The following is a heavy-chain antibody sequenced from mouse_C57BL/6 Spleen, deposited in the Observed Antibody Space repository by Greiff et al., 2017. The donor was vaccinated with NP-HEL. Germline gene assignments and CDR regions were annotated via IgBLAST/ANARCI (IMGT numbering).Heavy chain of an antibody. D-gene: IGHD2-2*01. CDR2: IYPRSGTT. V-gene: IGHV1-81*01. Sequence: VQLQQSGAELARPGASVKLSCKASGYTFTSYGISWVKQRTGQGLEWIGEIYPRSGTTYYNEKFKGKATLTADKSSSTAYMELRSLTSEDSAVYFCARHYGYDGYYYAMDYWGQGTSVTVSS. J-gene: IGHJ4*01. CDR3: ARHYGYDGYYYAMDY. CDR1: GYTFTSYG.